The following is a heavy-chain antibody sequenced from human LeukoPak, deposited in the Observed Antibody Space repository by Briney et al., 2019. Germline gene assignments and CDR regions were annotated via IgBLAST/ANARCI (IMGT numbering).Heavy chain of an antibody. CDR2: MYISGST. D-gene: IGHD1-26*01. Sequence: SETLSLTCTVSGVSITNYYWAWIRQPAGKGLEWIGRMYISGSTNYNPSLKSRVSISIDKTNNQFSLKLRSVTAADTAAYYCARDYLVGAPLDSWGQGTLVTVSS. J-gene: IGHJ4*02. CDR1: GVSITNYY. CDR3: ARDYLVGAPLDS. V-gene: IGHV4-4*07.